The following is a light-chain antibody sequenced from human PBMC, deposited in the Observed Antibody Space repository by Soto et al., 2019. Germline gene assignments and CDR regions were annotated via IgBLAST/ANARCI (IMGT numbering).Light chain of an antibody. CDR3: QQYNSHDDIA. J-gene: IGKJ4*01. Sequence: DIQMTQSPSSLSASVGDRVTMTCRASQSISTNLNWYHQKPGKAPDLLIYAASRSQSGVPSRFSGSGSGTDFSLTITGLQPDDSATYYCQQYNSHDDIAFGRGTKVDI. CDR1: QSISTN. V-gene: IGKV1-39*01. CDR2: AAS.